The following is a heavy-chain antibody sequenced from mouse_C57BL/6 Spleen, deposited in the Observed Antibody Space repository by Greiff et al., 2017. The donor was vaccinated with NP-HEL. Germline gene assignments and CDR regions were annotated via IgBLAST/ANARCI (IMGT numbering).Heavy chain of an antibody. J-gene: IGHJ4*01. CDR1: GYSITSGYY. CDR2: ISYDGSN. V-gene: IGHV3-6*01. CDR3: ARDDYYAMDY. Sequence: EVKLVESGPGLVKPSQSLSLTCSVTGYSITSGYYWNWIRQFPGNKLEWMGYISYDGSNNYNPSLKNRISITRDTSKNQFFLKLKSVTTEDTATYYCARDDYYAMDYWGQGTSVTVSS.